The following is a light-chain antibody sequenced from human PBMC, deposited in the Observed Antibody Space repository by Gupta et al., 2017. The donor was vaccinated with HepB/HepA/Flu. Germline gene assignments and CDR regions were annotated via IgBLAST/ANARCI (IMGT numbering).Light chain of an antibody. CDR1: NSNIGSNY. V-gene: IGLV1-47*01. Sequence: SVPTHPPSASGTPGPRVTISCSGSNSNIGSNYVYWYQQLPETAPKLLIYGDNQRRSDGPERFSGSKSGTSAALAISGLRADEEEDYYCEAWEYSRSGQELFGGGTKLTVL. CDR3: EAWEYSRSGQEL. CDR2: GDN. J-gene: IGLJ2*01.